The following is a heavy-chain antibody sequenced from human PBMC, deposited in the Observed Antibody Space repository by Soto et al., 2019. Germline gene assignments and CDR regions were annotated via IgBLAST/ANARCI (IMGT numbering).Heavy chain of an antibody. Sequence: SVKVSCKASGGTFSSYAISWVRQAPGQGLGWMGGIIPIFGTANYAQKFQGRVTITADESTSTAYMELSSPRSEDTAVYYCARESSSWYTTYYYYYGMDVWGQGTTVTVSS. CDR2: IIPIFGTA. J-gene: IGHJ6*02. CDR3: ARESSSWYTTYYYYYGMDV. CDR1: GGTFSSYA. D-gene: IGHD6-13*01. V-gene: IGHV1-69*13.